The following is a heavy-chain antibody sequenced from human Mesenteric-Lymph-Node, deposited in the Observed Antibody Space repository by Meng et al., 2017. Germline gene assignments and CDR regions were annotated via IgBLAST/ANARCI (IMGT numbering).Heavy chain of an antibody. CDR2: ISSSGSTI. J-gene: IGHJ4*02. CDR3: ARFFSSSWSYFDY. D-gene: IGHD6-13*01. Sequence: GESLKISCAASGFTFSSYAMHWVRQAPGKGLEWVSYISSSGSTIYYADSVKGRFTISRDNAKNSLYLQMNSLRAEDTAVYYCARFFSSSWSYFDYWGQGTLVTVSS. CDR1: GFTFSSYA. V-gene: IGHV3-48*04.